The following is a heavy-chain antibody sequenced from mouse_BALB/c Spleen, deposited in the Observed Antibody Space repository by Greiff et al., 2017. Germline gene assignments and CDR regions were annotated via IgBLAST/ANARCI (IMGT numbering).Heavy chain of an antibody. CDR2: ISTYYGDA. V-gene: IGHV1S137*01. Sequence: QVQLKQSGAELVRPGVSVKISCKGSGYTFTDYAMHWVKQSHAKSLEWIGVISTYYGDASYNQKFKGKATMTVDKSSSTAYMELARLTSEDSAIYYCAREDYGSSLYYAMDYWGQGTSVTVSS. CDR1: GYTFTDYA. D-gene: IGHD1-1*01. CDR3: AREDYGSSLYYAMDY. J-gene: IGHJ4*01.